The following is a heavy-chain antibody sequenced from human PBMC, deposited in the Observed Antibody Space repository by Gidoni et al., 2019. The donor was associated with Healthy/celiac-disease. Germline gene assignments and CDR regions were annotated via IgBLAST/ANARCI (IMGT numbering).Heavy chain of an antibody. Sequence: QVQLQESGPGLVKPSETLSLTCTVSGGSVSSGSYYWSWIRQPPGKGLEWIGYIYYSGSTNYTPSLKSRVTISVDTSKNQFSLKLSSVTAADTAVYYCARYRSSGYDTSRYFDYWGQGTLVTVSS. V-gene: IGHV4-61*01. D-gene: IGHD5-12*01. CDR2: IYYSGST. CDR3: ARYRSSGYDTSRYFDY. CDR1: GGSVSSGSYY. J-gene: IGHJ4*02.